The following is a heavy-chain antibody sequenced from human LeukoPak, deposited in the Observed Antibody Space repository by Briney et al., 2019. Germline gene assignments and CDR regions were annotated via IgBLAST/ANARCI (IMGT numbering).Heavy chain of an antibody. J-gene: IGHJ5*02. D-gene: IGHD2-2*01. CDR3: ARGRGYCTSSSCSYNWFDP. Sequence: ASVKVSCKASGYTFIGYYFHWVRQAPGQGLEWMGWINPNSGSTNYAQKFQGRVTMTRDTSISTAYMELSRLRSDDTAVYYCARGRGYCTSSSCSYNWFDPWGQGTLVTVSS. CDR2: INPNSGST. CDR1: GYTFIGYY. V-gene: IGHV1-2*02.